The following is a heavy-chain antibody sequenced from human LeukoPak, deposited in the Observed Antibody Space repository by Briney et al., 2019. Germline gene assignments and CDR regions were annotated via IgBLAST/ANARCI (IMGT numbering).Heavy chain of an antibody. Sequence: ASVKVSCKASGYTFTGYYMHWVRQAPGQGLEWMGIINPSGGSTSYAQKFQGRVTMTRDTSTSTVYMELSSLRSEDTAVYYCARDQGRMVTMIVVVYAFDIWGQGTMVTVSS. CDR1: GYTFTGYY. D-gene: IGHD3-22*01. CDR3: ARDQGRMVTMIVVVYAFDI. CDR2: INPSGGST. J-gene: IGHJ3*02. V-gene: IGHV1-46*01.